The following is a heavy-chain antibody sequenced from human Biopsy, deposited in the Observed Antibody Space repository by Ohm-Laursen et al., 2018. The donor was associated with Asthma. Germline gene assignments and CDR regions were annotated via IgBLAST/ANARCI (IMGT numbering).Heavy chain of an antibody. Sequence: SQTLSLTCSVYGGSISSFYWSWIRQPPGKGLEWIGYVFYGGATNYNPSLKSRVTISVDTSKNQFFLRLSSVTAADTAVYYWARGVVYGGDSYAEYFQHWGQGTLVTVSS. CDR3: ARGVVYGGDSYAEYFQH. J-gene: IGHJ1*01. CDR2: VFYGGAT. V-gene: IGHV4-59*01. CDR1: GGSISSFY. D-gene: IGHD4-23*01.